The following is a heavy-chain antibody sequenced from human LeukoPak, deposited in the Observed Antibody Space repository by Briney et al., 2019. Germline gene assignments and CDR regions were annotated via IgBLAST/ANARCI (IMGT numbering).Heavy chain of an antibody. CDR1: GFTFSNYA. CDR3: AKGVAAAGNSGYYFDY. Sequence: GSLRLSCAASGFTFSNYAMSWVRQAPGKGLEWVSGISGSGGSTYYADSVKGRFTISRDNSKNTLYLQVNSLRAEDTAVYYCAKGVAAAGNSGYYFDYWGQGTLVTVSS. CDR2: ISGSGGST. D-gene: IGHD6-13*01. V-gene: IGHV3-23*01. J-gene: IGHJ4*02.